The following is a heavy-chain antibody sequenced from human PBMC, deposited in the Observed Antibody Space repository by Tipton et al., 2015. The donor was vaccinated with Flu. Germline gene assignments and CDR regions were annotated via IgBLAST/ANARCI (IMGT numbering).Heavy chain of an antibody. CDR3: ARDWHYYDSSNYSPDGYFDY. J-gene: IGHJ4*02. V-gene: IGHV3-33*08. Sequence: SLRFSCAASGFTFSDYWMAWVRQAPGKGLEWVAVIWHDGTNKLYADSLKGRCTISRDNSKNTLYLQMNSLRAEDTAVYYCARDWHYYDSSNYSPDGYFDYWGQGTLVTVSS. D-gene: IGHD3-22*01. CDR2: IWHDGTNK. CDR1: GFTFSDYW.